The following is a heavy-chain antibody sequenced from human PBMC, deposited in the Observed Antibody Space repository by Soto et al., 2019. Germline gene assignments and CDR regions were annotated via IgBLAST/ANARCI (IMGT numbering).Heavy chain of an antibody. CDR3: AKVIYCTNGVCGYNWFDP. CDR1: GFTFSSYA. CDR2: ISGSGGST. J-gene: IGHJ5*02. Sequence: GGSLRLSCAASGFTFSSYAMSWVRQAPGKGLERVSAISGSGGSTYYADSVKGRFTISRDNSKNTLYLQMNSLRAEDTAVYYCAKVIYCTNGVCGYNWFDPWGQGTLVTVSS. V-gene: IGHV3-23*01. D-gene: IGHD2-8*01.